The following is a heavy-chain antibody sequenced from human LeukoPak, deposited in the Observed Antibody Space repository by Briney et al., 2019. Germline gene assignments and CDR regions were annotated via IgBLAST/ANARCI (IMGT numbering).Heavy chain of an antibody. D-gene: IGHD2-15*01. CDR2: INPNSGGT. Sequence: ASVKVSCKASGYTFTGYYMHWVRQAPGQGLEWMGRINPNSGGTNYAQKFQGRVTMTRDTSISTAYMELSRLRSDDTAVYYCARGYCSGGSCYEIDYWGQGTLVTVPS. CDR1: GYTFTGYY. J-gene: IGHJ4*02. CDR3: ARGYCSGGSCYEIDY. V-gene: IGHV1-2*06.